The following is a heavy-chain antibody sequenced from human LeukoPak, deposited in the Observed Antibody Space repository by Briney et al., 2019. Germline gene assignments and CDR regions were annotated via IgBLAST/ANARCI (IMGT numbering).Heavy chain of an antibody. CDR1: GFALSTYP. CDR3: AKDWSCDS. V-gene: IGHV3-23*01. Sequence: GGSLRLSCAASGFALSTYPMTWVRQAPGKGLEWVSAISGGGDTTAYAASVQGRSTISRDNSKNTLYLQVNSLRVEDTAVYYCAKDWSCDSWGQGTLVTVSS. J-gene: IGHJ4*02. CDR2: ISGGGDTT. D-gene: IGHD3-10*01.